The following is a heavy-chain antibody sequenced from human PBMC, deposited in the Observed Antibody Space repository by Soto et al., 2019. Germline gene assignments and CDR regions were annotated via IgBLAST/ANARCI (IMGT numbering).Heavy chain of an antibody. CDR2: INHSGST. CDR3: ARASTYSSSWYVARWFDP. Sequence: CAVYGGSFSGYYWSWIRQPPGKGLEWIGEINHSGSTNYNPSLKSRVTISVDTSKNQFSLKLSSVTAADTAVYYCARASTYSSSWYVARWFDPWGQGTLVTVSP. CDR1: GGSFSGYY. V-gene: IGHV4-34*01. D-gene: IGHD6-13*01. J-gene: IGHJ5*02.